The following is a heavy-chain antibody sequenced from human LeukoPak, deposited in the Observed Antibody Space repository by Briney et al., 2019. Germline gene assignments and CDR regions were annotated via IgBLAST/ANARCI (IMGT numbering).Heavy chain of an antibody. CDR3: GVDIVVVPGAPNWFDT. V-gene: IGHV3-23*01. D-gene: IGHD2-2*01. CDR1: GFTFSTYS. Sequence: GGSLRLSCAASGFTFSTYSMSWVRQAPGKGLEWVSPISGGGDSTYYADSVKGRFTISRDNAKNTLYLQMNRLTAEDTAVYYCGVDIVVVPGAPNWFDTWGQGTLVTVSS. J-gene: IGHJ5*02. CDR2: ISGGGDST.